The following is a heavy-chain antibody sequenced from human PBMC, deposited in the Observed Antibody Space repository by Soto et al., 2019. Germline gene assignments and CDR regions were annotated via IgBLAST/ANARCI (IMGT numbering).Heavy chain of an antibody. CDR2: IIPIFGTA. Sequence: QVQLVQSGAEVKKPGSSVKVSCKASGGTFSSYAISWVRQAPGQGLEWMGGIIPIFGTANFARKFQGRVTITADESTSTAYMELSSLRSEDTAVYYCARVAGTAGLYYYYGMDVWGQGTTVTVSS. CDR3: ARVAGTAGLYYYYGMDV. V-gene: IGHV1-69*01. CDR1: GGTFSSYA. J-gene: IGHJ6*02. D-gene: IGHD6-19*01.